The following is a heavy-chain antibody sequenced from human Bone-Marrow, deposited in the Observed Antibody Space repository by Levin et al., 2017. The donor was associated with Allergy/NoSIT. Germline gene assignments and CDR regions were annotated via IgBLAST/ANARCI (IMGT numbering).Heavy chain of an antibody. CDR2: IWHDGTNE. V-gene: IGHV3-33*01. CDR1: GFTFRTYG. Sequence: GGSLRLSCITSGFTFRTYGMHWVRQAPGKGLEWVAMIWHDGTNEKYLDSVKGRFIISRDNSKNTLYLQMNSLRVEDTAVYFCARMGRDIVVLEDAGFYDYYGMDVWGQGTTVAVSS. J-gene: IGHJ6*02. CDR3: ARMGRDIVVLEDAGFYDYYGMDV. D-gene: IGHD2-15*01.